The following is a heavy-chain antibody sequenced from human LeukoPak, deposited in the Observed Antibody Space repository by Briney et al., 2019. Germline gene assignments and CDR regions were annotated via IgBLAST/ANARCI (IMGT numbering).Heavy chain of an antibody. J-gene: IGHJ4*02. V-gene: IGHV4-39*01. CDR3: VTPGNPEGGAFCGGDCYSEGGSFDS. CDR1: GGSIISSSYY. CDR2: IYYSGSS. D-gene: IGHD2-21*01. Sequence: PSETLSLTCSVSGGSIISSSYYWGWIRQPPGKGLEWIGNIYYSGSSFYNPSLESRLTISVDKSKNQFYLSLTSVTAADTAVYYCVTPGNPEGGAFCGGDCYSEGGSFDSWGQGTLVTVSS.